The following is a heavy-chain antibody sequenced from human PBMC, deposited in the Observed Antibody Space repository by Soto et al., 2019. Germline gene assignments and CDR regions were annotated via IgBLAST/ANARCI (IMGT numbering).Heavy chain of an antibody. J-gene: IGHJ5*02. CDR1: GYTFTSYA. CDR2: INAGNGNT. CDR3: ARVTIFGVSPGYNWFDP. Sequence: SVKVSCKASGYTFTSYAMHWVLHSPGQRLEWMGWINAGNGNTKYSQKFQGRVTITRDTSASTAYMELSSLRSEDTAVYYCARVTIFGVSPGYNWFDPWGQGTLVTVSS. V-gene: IGHV1-3*01. D-gene: IGHD3-3*01.